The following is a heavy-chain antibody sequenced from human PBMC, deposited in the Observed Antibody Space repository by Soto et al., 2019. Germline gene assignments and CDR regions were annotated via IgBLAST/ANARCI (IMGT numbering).Heavy chain of an antibody. V-gene: IGHV2-5*02. CDR1: GFSLSTSGVG. Sequence: QITLKESGPTLVKPTQTLTLTCTFSGFSLSTSGVGVGWIRQPPGKALEWLALIYWDDDKRYSPSLKSRLTIPKDTSKNQVVLTMTNMDPVDTATYYCAHFRTSGRRGNWYFDLWGRGTLVTVSS. D-gene: IGHD3-16*01. J-gene: IGHJ2*01. CDR2: IYWDDDK. CDR3: AHFRTSGRRGNWYFDL.